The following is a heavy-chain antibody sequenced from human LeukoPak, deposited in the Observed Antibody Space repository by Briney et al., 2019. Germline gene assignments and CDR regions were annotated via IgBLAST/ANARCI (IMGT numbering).Heavy chain of an antibody. CDR1: GGSFSGYY. J-gene: IGHJ3*02. Sequence: SETLSLTCAVYGGSFSGYYWSRIRQPPGKGLEWIGEINHSGSTNYNPSLKSRVTISVDTSKIQLSLRLTSVTAADTAMYYCAKVKLIDAFDIWGQGTMVTVSS. D-gene: IGHD3-16*01. CDR2: INHSGST. CDR3: AKVKLIDAFDI. V-gene: IGHV4-34*01.